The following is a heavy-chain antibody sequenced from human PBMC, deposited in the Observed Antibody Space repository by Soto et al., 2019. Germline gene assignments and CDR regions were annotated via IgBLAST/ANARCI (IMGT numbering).Heavy chain of an antibody. CDR1: GFTFSSYG. D-gene: IGHD6-19*01. CDR2: ISYDGSNK. V-gene: IGHV3-30*18. J-gene: IGHJ4*02. Sequence: PGGSLRLSCAASGFTFSSYGMHWVRQAPGKGLEWVAVISYDGSNKYYADSVKGRFTISRDNSKNTLYLQMNSLRAEDTAVYYCAKDVGGWYYQFNFDYWGQGTLVTVAS. CDR3: AKDVGGWYYQFNFDY.